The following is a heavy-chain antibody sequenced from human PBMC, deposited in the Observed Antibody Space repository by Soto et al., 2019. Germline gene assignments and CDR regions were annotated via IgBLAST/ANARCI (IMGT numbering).Heavy chain of an antibody. CDR2: MNPNSGNT. J-gene: IGHJ4*02. V-gene: IGHV1-8*01. CDR3: ARGRTYYYDSSGSHGFDY. CDR1: GYTFTSYD. D-gene: IGHD3-22*01. Sequence: QVQLVQSGAEVKKPGASVKVSCKASGYTFTSYDINWVRQATGQGLEWMGWMNPNSGNTGYAQKFQGRVTMTRNTSISTAYMELSSLRSEDTAVYYCARGRTYYYDSSGSHGFDYWGQGTLVTVPS.